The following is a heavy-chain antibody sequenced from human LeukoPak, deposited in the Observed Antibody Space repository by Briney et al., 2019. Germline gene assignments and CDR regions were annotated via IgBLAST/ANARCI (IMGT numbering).Heavy chain of an antibody. D-gene: IGHD2-15*01. CDR3: ATVARYCSGGSCYRNWFDP. CDR1: GYTLTELS. CDR2: FDPEDGET. Sequence: GASVKVSCKVSGYTLTELSMHWVRQAPGKGLEWMGGFDPEDGETIYAQKFQGRVTMTEDTSTDTAYMELSSLRSEDTAVYYCATVARYCSGGSCYRNWFDPWGQGTLVTVSS. V-gene: IGHV1-24*01. J-gene: IGHJ5*02.